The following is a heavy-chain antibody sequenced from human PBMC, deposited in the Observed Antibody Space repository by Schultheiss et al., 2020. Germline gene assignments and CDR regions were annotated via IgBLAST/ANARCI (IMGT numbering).Heavy chain of an antibody. Sequence: SETLSLTCTVSGGSISSSSYYWGWIRQPPGKGLEWIGSIYYSGSTYYNPSLKSRVTISVDTSKNQFSLKLSSVTAADTAVYYCARGSDSSGYYYSCYFDYWGQGTLVTVSS. V-gene: IGHV4-39*07. D-gene: IGHD3-22*01. CDR1: GGSISSSSYY. CDR3: ARGSDSSGYYYSCYFDY. J-gene: IGHJ4*02. CDR2: IYYSGST.